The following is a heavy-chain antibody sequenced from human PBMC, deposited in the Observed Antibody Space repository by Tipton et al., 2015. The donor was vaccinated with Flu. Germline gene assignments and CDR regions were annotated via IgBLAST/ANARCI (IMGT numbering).Heavy chain of an antibody. CDR3: AKLGGGPVWFDP. J-gene: IGHJ5*02. D-gene: IGHD3-10*01. CDR2: IYHGGNT. Sequence: TLSLTCAVSNYFIYSGSYWGWVRQPPGKGLEWIGTIYHGGNTYYNPSLKSRVTISIDTSTNHFSPRLTSVTAADTAVYYCAKLGGGPVWFDPWGQGTLVTVSS. CDR1: NYFIYSGSY. V-gene: IGHV4-38-2*01.